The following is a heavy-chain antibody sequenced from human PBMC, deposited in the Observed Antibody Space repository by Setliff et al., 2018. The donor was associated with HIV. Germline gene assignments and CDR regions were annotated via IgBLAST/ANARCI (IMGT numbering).Heavy chain of an antibody. J-gene: IGHJ4*02. CDR3: TRDPCSGTDCYGFSDF. CDR2: ISRSGT. D-gene: IGHD2-21*02. V-gene: IGHV3-11*04. Sequence: GGSLRLSCATSGFTFSDYYMIWIRQAPGKGLEWVASISRSGTHYADSVKGRFTISRDTAKNSLYLQMNSLRAEDTALYYCTRDPCSGTDCYGFSDFWGQGTLVTVSS. CDR1: GFTFSDYY.